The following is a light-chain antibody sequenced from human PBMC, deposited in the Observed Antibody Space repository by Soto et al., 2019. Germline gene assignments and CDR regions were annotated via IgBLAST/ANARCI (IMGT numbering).Light chain of an antibody. V-gene: IGKV3-15*01. J-gene: IGKJ1*01. CDR1: QSVNNN. Sequence: PGERVTLSCRASQSVNNNLAWYQQRPGQVPRLLIYGASTRATGIPARFSGSGSGTEFTLTISSLQSEDFAVYYCQQYNDFPRAFGQGTKVEIK. CDR3: QQYNDFPRA. CDR2: GAS.